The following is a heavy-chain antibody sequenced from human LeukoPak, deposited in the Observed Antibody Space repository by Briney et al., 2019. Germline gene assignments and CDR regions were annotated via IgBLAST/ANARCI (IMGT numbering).Heavy chain of an antibody. J-gene: IGHJ3*02. CDR2: INSDGSST. V-gene: IGHV3-74*01. Sequence: GGSLRLSCAASGFTFSSYWMHWVRQAPGKGLVWVSRINSDGSSTSYADSVKGRFTISRDNAKYTLYLQMNSLRAEDTAVYYCARGGYSSSWYPDAFDIWGQGTMVTVSS. CDR1: GFTFSSYW. CDR3: ARGGYSSSWYPDAFDI. D-gene: IGHD6-13*01.